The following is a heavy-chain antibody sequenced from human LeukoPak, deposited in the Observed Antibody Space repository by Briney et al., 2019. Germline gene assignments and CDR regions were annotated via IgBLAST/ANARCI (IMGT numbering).Heavy chain of an antibody. D-gene: IGHD3-22*01. CDR3: AGEIAMHVH. J-gene: IGHJ4*02. CDR1: GHTFSNND. Sequence: ASVKVSCKASGHTFSNNDLHWVRQAPGQGLEWLGLINPSGGSTIYAQKFQGRVTMTRDTSTSTVYMELSSLRSDDSAVYYCAGEIAMHVHWGQGTLVTVSS. CDR2: INPSGGST. V-gene: IGHV1-46*01.